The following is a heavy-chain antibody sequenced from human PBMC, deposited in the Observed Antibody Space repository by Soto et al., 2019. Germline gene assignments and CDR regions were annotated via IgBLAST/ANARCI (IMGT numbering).Heavy chain of an antibody. CDR2: ISTSSRYI. Sequence: GGSLRLSCVGSGFTFSSYNINWVRQAPGKGLEWVSSISTSSRYIYQPDSMRGRFTISRDDAKSSVYLQMNSLRAEDTAVYYCSRSPEVGVRGGYWGQGTLVTVSS. V-gene: IGHV3-21*01. J-gene: IGHJ4*02. CDR3: SRSPEVGVRGGY. CDR1: GFTFSSYN. D-gene: IGHD3-16*01.